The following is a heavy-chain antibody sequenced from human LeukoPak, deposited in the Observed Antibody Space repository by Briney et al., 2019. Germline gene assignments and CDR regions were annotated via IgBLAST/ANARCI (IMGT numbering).Heavy chain of an antibody. CDR2: IFYSGST. V-gene: IGHV4-39*01. CDR1: GDSIISISYY. J-gene: IGHJ6*03. CDR3: ARHLPHVPSTGMDV. Sequence: SETLSLTGTVAGDSIISISYYWGWLRHPPGKGLEWIGNIFYSGSTFYNPSLNGRATISVDTSKSQFSLKLNSLTATDTAVYYCARHLPHVPSTGMDVWGKGTSVTVSS. D-gene: IGHD2-8*02.